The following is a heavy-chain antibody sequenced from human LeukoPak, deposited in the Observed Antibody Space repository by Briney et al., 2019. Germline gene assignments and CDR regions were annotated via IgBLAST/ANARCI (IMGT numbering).Heavy chain of an antibody. CDR1: GFTFSSYW. CDR3: AREGGIWSGPNWFDP. CDR2: INSDGSST. J-gene: IGHJ5*02. D-gene: IGHD3-3*01. Sequence: PGGSLRLSCAASGFTFSSYWMHWVRHAPGKGLVWFSRINSDGSSTSYADSVKGRFTISRDNAKNTLYLQMNSLRAEDTAVYYCAREGGIWSGPNWFDPWGQGTLVTVSS. V-gene: IGHV3-74*01.